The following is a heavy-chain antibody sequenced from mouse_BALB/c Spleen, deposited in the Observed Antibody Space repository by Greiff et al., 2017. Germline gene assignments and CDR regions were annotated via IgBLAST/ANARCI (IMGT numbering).Heavy chain of an antibody. J-gene: IGHJ1*01. Sequence: LVESGAELARPGASVKMSCKASGYTFTSYTMHWVKQRPGQGLEWIGYINPSSGYTNYNQKFKDKATLTADKSSSTAYMQLSSLTSEDSAVYYCAMVRRNWYFDVWGAGTTVTVSS. CDR1: GYTFTSYT. CDR2: INPSSGYT. CDR3: AMVRRNWYFDV. V-gene: IGHV1-4*01. D-gene: IGHD2-14*01.